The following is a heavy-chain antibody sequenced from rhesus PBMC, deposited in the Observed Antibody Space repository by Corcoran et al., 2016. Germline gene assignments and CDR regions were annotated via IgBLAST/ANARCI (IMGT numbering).Heavy chain of an antibody. J-gene: IGHJ6*01. CDR2: IRIKANNYEP. CDR3: TTPRESGNFNDYGLAS. Sequence: EVQLVESGGGLVQPGGSLRLSCVASGFTFSISALNWVRQASGKGLEGVGRIRIKANNYEPGYAASVKGRFTISRDDSNNMAYLQMNNLKTEDTAVYYCTTPRESGNFNDYGLASWGQGVVVTVSS. V-gene: IGHV3-118*01. D-gene: IGHD1-44*01. CDR1: GFTFSISA.